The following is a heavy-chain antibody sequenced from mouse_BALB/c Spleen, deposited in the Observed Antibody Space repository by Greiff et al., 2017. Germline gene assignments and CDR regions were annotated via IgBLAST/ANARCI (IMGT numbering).Heavy chain of an antibody. CDR1: GFTFTDYY. CDR2: IRNKANGYTT. D-gene: IGHD1-1*01. V-gene: IGHV7-3*02. J-gene: IGHJ1*01. CDR3: ARAYYCGSSDGYFDV. Sequence: EVNLMESGGGLVQPGGSLRLSCATSGFTFTDYYMSWVRQPPGKALEWLGFIRNKANGYTTEYSASVKGRFTISRDNSQSILYLQMNTLRAEDSATYYCARAYYCGSSDGYFDVWGAGTTVTVSS.